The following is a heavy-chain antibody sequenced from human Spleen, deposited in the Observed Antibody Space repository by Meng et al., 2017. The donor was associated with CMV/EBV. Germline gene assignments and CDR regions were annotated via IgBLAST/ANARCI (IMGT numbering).Heavy chain of an antibody. V-gene: IGHV3-21*01. CDR2: ISGSGSYM. CDR3: ARPQESPRV. J-gene: IGHJ6*04. CDR1: GFTFSSYS. D-gene: IGHD3-10*01. Sequence: GESLKISCAASGFTFSSYSMNWVRQAPGKGLEWVSSISGSGSYMHYGHSVKGRFTISRDNAKNSVFLQMTRLGAEDTGVYYCARPQESPRVWGEGTTVTVSS.